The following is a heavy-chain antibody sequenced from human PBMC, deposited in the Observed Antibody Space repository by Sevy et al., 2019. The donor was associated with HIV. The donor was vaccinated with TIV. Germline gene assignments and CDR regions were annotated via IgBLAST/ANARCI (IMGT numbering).Heavy chain of an antibody. CDR1: GFIFSIYG. CDR2: IRYDGSNK. Sequence: GGSLRLSCAASGFIFSIYGMHWVCQAPGKGLEWVAFIRYDGSNKYYADSVKGRFTISRVNSKNTLYLKMNSLRAEDTAVYYCAKDQPPLSNWGQGALVTVSS. CDR3: AKDQPPLSN. V-gene: IGHV3-30*02. J-gene: IGHJ4*02.